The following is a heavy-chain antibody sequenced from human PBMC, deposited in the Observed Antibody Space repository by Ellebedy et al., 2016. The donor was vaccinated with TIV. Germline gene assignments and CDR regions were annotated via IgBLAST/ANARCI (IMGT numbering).Heavy chain of an antibody. V-gene: IGHV4-59*01. CDR2: IHHSGTI. Sequence: MPSETLSLTCTVSGGSIGPYYWNWLRQPPGMRLEWIANIHHSGTIYYNPSLQSRVTISLDTSTNQFSLKLRSVTATDTAVYYCAREGMDGYNCFDNWGQGTLVTVSS. D-gene: IGHD5-24*01. CDR1: GGSIGPYY. J-gene: IGHJ4*02. CDR3: AREGMDGYNCFDN.